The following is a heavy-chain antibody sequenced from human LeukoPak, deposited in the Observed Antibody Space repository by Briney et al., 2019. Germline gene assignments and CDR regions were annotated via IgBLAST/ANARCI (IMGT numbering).Heavy chain of an antibody. CDR2: ISSSSSYI. D-gene: IGHD1-1*01. CDR3: ARGGGPETDLPNDY. J-gene: IGHJ4*02. Sequence: GGSLRLPCAASGFTFSSYSMNWVRQAPGKGLEWVSSISSSSSYIYYADSVKGRFTISRDNAKNSLYLQMNSLRAEDTAVYYCARGGGPETDLPNDYWGQGTLVTVSS. V-gene: IGHV3-21*01. CDR1: GFTFSSYS.